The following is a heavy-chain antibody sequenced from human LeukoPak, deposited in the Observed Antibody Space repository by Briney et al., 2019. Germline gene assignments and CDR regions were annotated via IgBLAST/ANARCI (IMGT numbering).Heavy chain of an antibody. CDR2: ISSSVSTI. CDR3: AREKPRSCAIDY. V-gene: IGHV3-48*03. D-gene: IGHD1-26*01. CDR1: GFTFSSYE. Sequence: GGSLRLSCAASGFTFSSYEMNWVRQAPGKGLEWVSYISSSVSTIYYADSVKGRFTISRDNAKNSLYLQMNSLRAEDTAVYYCAREKPRSCAIDYWGQGTLVTVSS. J-gene: IGHJ4*02.